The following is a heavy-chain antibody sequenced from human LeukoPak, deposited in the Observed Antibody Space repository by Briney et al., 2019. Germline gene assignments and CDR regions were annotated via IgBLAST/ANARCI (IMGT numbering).Heavy chain of an antibody. J-gene: IGHJ3*02. CDR3: ARDREQQLVRFYNAFDI. V-gene: IGHV4-39*07. CDR1: GFTFSSYS. D-gene: IGHD6-13*01. Sequence: GSLRLSCAASGFTFSSYSMNWVRQPPGKGLEWIGTIFYTGQTYYSPSLRSRVTISVDTSKNQFSLKLRSVTAADTAVYYCARDREQQLVRFYNAFDIWGQGTMVTVSS. CDR2: IFYTGQT.